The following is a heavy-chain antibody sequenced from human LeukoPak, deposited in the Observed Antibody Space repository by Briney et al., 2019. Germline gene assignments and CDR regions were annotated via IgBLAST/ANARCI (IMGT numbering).Heavy chain of an antibody. Sequence: AVKVSCKASGGTFSSYAISWVRQAPGQGLEWMGRIIAILVITNYAQKFQGRVTITADKSTSTAYMELSSLRSEDTAVYYCASSLTYYDILTGLNYYYYGMDVWGQGTTVTVS. J-gene: IGHJ6*02. D-gene: IGHD3-9*01. V-gene: IGHV1-69*04. CDR3: ASSLTYYDILTGLNYYYYGMDV. CDR2: IIAILVIT. CDR1: GGTFSSYA.